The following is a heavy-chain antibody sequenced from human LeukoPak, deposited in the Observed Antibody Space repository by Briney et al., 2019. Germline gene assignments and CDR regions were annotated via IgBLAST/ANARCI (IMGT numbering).Heavy chain of an antibody. J-gene: IGHJ4*02. D-gene: IGHD2-15*01. Sequence: PGGSLRLSCAASGFTFSSYAMHWVRQAPGKGLEWVAVISYDASNKYYADSVKGRFTISRDNSKNTLYLQMSSLRAEDTAVYYCARYCSGSICYSGVDYWGQGTLVPVSS. CDR1: GFTFSSYA. CDR2: ISYDASNK. V-gene: IGHV3-30-3*01. CDR3: ARYCSGSICYSGVDY.